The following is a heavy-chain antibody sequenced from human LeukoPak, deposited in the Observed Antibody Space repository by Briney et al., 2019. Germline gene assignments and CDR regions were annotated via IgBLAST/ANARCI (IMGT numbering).Heavy chain of an antibody. Sequence: PSETLSLTCTVSGGYMSTYYWGWVRQPPGKGLEWIGYISYSGSTTYHPSLNSRVTISLDTSKNQFSLMVTSVTAADTAVYFCAGAFSAWPHAFDIWGRGTMVTVSS. D-gene: IGHD6-19*01. CDR2: ISYSGST. V-gene: IGHV4-59*01. J-gene: IGHJ3*02. CDR3: AGAFSAWPHAFDI. CDR1: GGYMSTYY.